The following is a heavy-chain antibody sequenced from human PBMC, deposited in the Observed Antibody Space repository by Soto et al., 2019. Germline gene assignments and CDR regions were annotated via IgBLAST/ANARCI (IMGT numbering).Heavy chain of an antibody. V-gene: IGHV3-30*18. CDR1: GFTFSSYG. D-gene: IGHD3-10*01. CDR3: AKEVVVGSGSYYYYYYGMDV. J-gene: IGHJ6*02. Sequence: GGSLRLSCAASGFTFSSYGMHWVRQAPGEGLEWVAVISYGGSNKYYADSVKGRFTISRDNSKNTLYLQMNSLRAEDTAVYYCAKEVVVGSGSYYYYYYGMDVWGQGTTVTVSS. CDR2: ISYGGSNK.